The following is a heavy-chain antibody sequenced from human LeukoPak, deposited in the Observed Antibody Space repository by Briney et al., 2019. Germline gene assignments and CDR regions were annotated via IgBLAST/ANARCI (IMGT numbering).Heavy chain of an antibody. J-gene: IGHJ4*02. V-gene: IGHV3-11*04. D-gene: IGHD5-24*01. CDR3: AKMGIMATPDY. CDR1: GFKFTDSY. Sequence: PGRSLRLSCAASGFKFTDSYMNWIRQAPGKGLEWISYITSSGTTMYYADSVKGRFTVSRDNAKNSLHLQMNSLRAEDTAVYYCAKMGIMATPDYWGQGTLVTVSS. CDR2: ITSSGTTM.